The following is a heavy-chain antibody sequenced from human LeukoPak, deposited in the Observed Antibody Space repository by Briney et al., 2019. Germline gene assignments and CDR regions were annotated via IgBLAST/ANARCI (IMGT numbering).Heavy chain of an antibody. CDR1: GFTFGTYW. CDR3: ARRYRSRTSCYVYFDY. J-gene: IGHJ4*02. CDR2: INEDGSEK. V-gene: IGHV3-7*04. Sequence: PGGSLRLSCGASGFTFGTYWVSWVRQAPGKGLEWVADINEDGSEKYYVDSVKGRFTISRDNAKNSLYLQMNRLRAEDTAVYHCARRYRSRTSCYVYFDYWGQGTLVTV. D-gene: IGHD2-2*01.